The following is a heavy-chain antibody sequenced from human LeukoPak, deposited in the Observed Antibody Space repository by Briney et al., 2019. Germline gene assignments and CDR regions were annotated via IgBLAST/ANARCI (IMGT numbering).Heavy chain of an antibody. CDR2: ISAYNGNT. V-gene: IGHV1-18*01. J-gene: IGHJ4*02. CDR1: GYTFTSYG. CDR3: ARVGEADYDILTGYPDPLFDY. D-gene: IGHD3-9*01. Sequence: GASVKVSCKSSGYTFTSYGISWVRQAPRQGLEWMGWISAYNGNTNYAQKLQGRVTITTDTSTSTAYMELRSLRSDDTAVYYCARVGEADYDILTGYPDPLFDYWGQGTLVTVSS.